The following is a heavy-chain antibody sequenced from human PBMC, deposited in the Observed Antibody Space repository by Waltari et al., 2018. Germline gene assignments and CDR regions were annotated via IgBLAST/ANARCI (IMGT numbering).Heavy chain of an antibody. J-gene: IGHJ5*02. CDR1: GYTFTRHY. V-gene: IGHV1-46*01. CDR3: ARDGNIAARPWWFDP. D-gene: IGHD6-6*01. Sequence: QVQLVQSGAEVKKPGASVKVSCKASGYTFTRHYMHWVRQAPGQGLEWMGIINPSGGSTSYAQKFQGRVTMTRDTSTSTVYMELSSLRSEDTAVYYCARDGNIAARPWWFDPWGQGTLVTVSS. CDR2: INPSGGST.